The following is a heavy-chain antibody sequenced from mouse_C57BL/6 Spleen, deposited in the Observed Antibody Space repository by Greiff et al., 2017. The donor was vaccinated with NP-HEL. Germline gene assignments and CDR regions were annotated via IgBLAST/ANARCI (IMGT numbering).Heavy chain of an antibody. V-gene: IGHV5-17*01. D-gene: IGHD4-1*01. J-gene: IGHJ1*03. CDR3: ARRTGTGYFDV. Sequence: DVMLVESGGGLVKPGGSLKLSCAASGFTFSDYGMHWVRQAPEKGLEWVAYISSGSSTIYYADTVKGRFTISRDNAKNTLFLQMTSLRSEDTAMYYCARRTGTGYFDVWGTGTTVTVSS. CDR1: GFTFSDYG. CDR2: ISSGSSTI.